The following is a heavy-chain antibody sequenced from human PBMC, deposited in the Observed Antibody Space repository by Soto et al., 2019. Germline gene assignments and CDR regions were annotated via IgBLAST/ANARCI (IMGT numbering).Heavy chain of an antibody. CDR3: ARHYKSIAARRPFDY. CDR2: IDPSDSYT. D-gene: IGHD6-6*01. J-gene: IGHJ4*02. Sequence: GASLKISCKGSGYSFTSYWISWVRQMPGKGLEWMGRIDPSDSYTNYSPSFQGHVTISADKSISTAYLQWSSLKASDTAMYYCARHYKSIAARRPFDYWGQGTLVTVSS. V-gene: IGHV5-10-1*01. CDR1: GYSFTSYW.